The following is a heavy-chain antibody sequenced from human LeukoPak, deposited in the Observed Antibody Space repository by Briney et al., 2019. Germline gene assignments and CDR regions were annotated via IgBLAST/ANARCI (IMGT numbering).Heavy chain of an antibody. CDR2: ISSSGATT. CDR1: GSTFSSYA. D-gene: IGHD5-12*01. V-gene: IGHV3-23*01. J-gene: IGHJ4*02. CDR3: AKSAGLRYFDY. Sequence: GGSLRLSCAASGSTFSSYAMSWVRQAPGKGLEWVSAISSSGATTYYADSVKGRFTISRDNSQNTLYLQMNSLRAEDTAVYYCAKSAGLRYFDYWGQGTLVTVSS.